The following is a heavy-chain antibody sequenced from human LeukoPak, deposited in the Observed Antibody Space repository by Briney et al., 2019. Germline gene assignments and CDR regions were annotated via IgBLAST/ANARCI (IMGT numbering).Heavy chain of an antibody. CDR2: IHYSGST. J-gene: IGHJ4*02. V-gene: IGHV4-59*08. D-gene: IGHD6-19*01. CDR1: GGTISSYY. Sequence: SETLSLTCTVSGGTISSYYWNCIRQPPGKGLEWIGYIHYSGSTKYNPSLKSRVTISVDTSKNQFSLKLSSVTAADTAVYYCARWYSSCWAFDYWGQGTLVTVSS. CDR3: ARWYSSCWAFDY.